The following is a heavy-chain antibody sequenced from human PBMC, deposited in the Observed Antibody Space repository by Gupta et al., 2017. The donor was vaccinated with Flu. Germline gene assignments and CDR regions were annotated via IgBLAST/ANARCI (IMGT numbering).Heavy chain of an antibody. V-gene: IGHV4-31*03. CDR1: GFALNSDNPY. D-gene: IGHD4/OR15-4a*01. Sequence: QVHLQESGPGRGEAAQTLSLTCTVSGFALNSDNPYWTWIRPHPGKGLQLLGHLSSIGTTPSHLSLQGRATMSRETIRKQFSLILRSVTAADTGIYYCVRNRREGTSRCYGGRRRRDFHFYGMDIWGQGTTVTVSS. J-gene: IGHJ6*01. CDR3: VRNRREGTSRCYGGRRRRDFHFYGMDI. CDR2: LSSIGTT.